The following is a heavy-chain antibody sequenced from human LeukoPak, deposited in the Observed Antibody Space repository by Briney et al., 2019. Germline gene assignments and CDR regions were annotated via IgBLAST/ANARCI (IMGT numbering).Heavy chain of an antibody. V-gene: IGHV4-59*01. CDR3: ARVRGRLSWFDP. Sequence: KPSETLSLTCTVSGGAISSYYWSWIRQPPGKGLEWIAYIHYTGTTNYNPSLKSRVTISLDTSKNQFSLKLSSVTAADTAVYYCARVRGRLSWFDPWGQGTLVTVSS. J-gene: IGHJ5*02. CDR1: GGAISSYY. D-gene: IGHD2-15*01. CDR2: IHYTGTT.